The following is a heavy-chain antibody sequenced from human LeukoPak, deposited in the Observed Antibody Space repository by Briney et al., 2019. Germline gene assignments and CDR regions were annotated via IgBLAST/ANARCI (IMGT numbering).Heavy chain of an antibody. CDR2: MKQDGSEK. V-gene: IGHV3-7*01. Sequence: GGSLRLSCAASGFTFSSYWVSWVRQAPEKGLEWVANMKQDGSEKYYVDSVKGRFTISRDNAKKSLYLQMNSLRAEDTAVYYCARDRYDGAHFDYWGQGTPVTVSS. D-gene: IGHD4-17*01. CDR3: ARDRYDGAHFDY. J-gene: IGHJ4*02. CDR1: GFTFSSYW.